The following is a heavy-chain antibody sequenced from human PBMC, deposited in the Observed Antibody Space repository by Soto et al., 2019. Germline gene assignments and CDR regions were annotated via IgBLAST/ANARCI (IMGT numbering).Heavy chain of an antibody. D-gene: IGHD3-3*01. CDR1: GGTFSSYA. Sequence: GASVKVSCKASGGTFSSYAISWVRQAPGQGLEWMGGIIPIFGTANYAQKFQGRVTITADESTSTAYMELSSLRSEDTAVYYCARAGAQLRFLGWFGSDYYYGMDVWGQGTTVTVSS. CDR2: IIPIFGTA. CDR3: ARAGAQLRFLGWFGSDYYYGMDV. J-gene: IGHJ6*02. V-gene: IGHV1-69*13.